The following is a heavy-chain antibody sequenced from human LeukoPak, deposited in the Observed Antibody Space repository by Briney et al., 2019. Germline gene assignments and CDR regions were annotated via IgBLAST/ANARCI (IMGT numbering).Heavy chain of an antibody. V-gene: IGHV3-33*06. J-gene: IGHJ4*02. D-gene: IGHD5-12*01. CDR3: AKGVSGYSAYLDY. CDR1: GFPFSSYG. Sequence: HPGRSLRLSYAASGFPFSSYGMHWVRQAPGKGLEWVAVIWYDESNQYYADSVKGRFTISRDNSKNTLSLQMNSLRAEDTAVYYCAKGVSGYSAYLDYWGQGTLVTVSS. CDR2: IWYDESNQ.